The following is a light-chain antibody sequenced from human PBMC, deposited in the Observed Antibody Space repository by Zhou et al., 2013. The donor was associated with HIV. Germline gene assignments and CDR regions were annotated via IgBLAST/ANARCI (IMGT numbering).Light chain of an antibody. CDR2: RAS. J-gene: IGKJ5*01. CDR3: QQRYSRIT. Sequence: EVLMTQSPATLSVSPGGRATLFCRASQDIRSNLAWYQQKPGQAPRLLIYRASFRATGVPDRFSGSGSGTVFTLTISDMQSEDYAIYSCQQRYSRITFGQGTRLEIK. V-gene: IGKV3-15*01. CDR1: QDIRSN.